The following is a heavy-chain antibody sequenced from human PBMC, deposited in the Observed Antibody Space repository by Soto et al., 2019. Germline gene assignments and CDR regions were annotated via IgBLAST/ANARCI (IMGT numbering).Heavy chain of an antibody. V-gene: IGHV3-33*01. CDR1: GFTFSSYG. Sequence: GGSLRLSCAASGFTFSSYGMHWVRQAPGKGLEWVAVIWYDGSNKYYADSVKGRFTISRDNSKNTLYLQMNSLRAEDTAVYYCARADYYDSSGYYSDWGQGTLVTVSS. CDR2: IWYDGSNK. CDR3: ARADYYDSSGYYSD. J-gene: IGHJ4*02. D-gene: IGHD3-22*01.